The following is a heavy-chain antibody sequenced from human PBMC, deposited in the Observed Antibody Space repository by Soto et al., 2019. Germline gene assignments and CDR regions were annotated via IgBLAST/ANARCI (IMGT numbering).Heavy chain of an antibody. CDR3: ARGTAGDSTRDGYNQGGFDP. CDR2: IYYSGST. J-gene: IGHJ5*02. Sequence: SETLSLTCTVSGGSISSSSYYWGWIRQPPGKGLEWIGSIYYSGSTYYNPSLKSRVTISVDTSKNQFSLKLSSVTAADTAVYYCARGTAGDSTRDGYNQGGFDPWGQGTLVTVSS. CDR1: GGSISSSSYY. D-gene: IGHD5-12*01. V-gene: IGHV4-39*01.